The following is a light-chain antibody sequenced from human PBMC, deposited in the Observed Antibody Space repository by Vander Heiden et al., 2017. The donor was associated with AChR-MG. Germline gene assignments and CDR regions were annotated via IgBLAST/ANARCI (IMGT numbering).Light chain of an antibody. J-gene: IGKJ3*01. Sequence: DIVMTQSPDSLAVSLGERATINCKSSRSLLYRSNNNNYLAWYQQRPGQPPKLLIYWASTRESGVPDRFSGSGSGTDFALTISSLQAEDVAVYFCQQYYSSPFTFGPGTKVEIK. V-gene: IGKV4-1*01. CDR2: WAS. CDR1: RSLLYRSNNNNY. CDR3: QQYYSSPFT.